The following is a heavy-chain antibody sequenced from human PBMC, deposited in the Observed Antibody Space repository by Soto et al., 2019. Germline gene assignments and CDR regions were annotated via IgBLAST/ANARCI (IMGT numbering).Heavy chain of an antibody. J-gene: IGHJ6*02. CDR1: GFTFSSYS. CDR3: AREGGRCSSTSCYGTEGYYGMDV. V-gene: IGHV3-21*01. D-gene: IGHD2-2*01. Sequence: GGSLRLSCAASGFTFSSYSMNWVRQAPGKGLEWVSSISSSSSYIYYADSVKGRFTISRDNAKNSLYLQMNSLRAEDTAVCYCAREGGRCSSTSCYGTEGYYGMDVWGQGTTVTVSS. CDR2: ISSSSSYI.